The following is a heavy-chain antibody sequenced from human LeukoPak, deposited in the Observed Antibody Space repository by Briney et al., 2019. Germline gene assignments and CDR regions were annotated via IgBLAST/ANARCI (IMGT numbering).Heavy chain of an antibody. J-gene: IGHJ5*02. Sequence: SETLSLTCTVSGASMRSSNFYWGWLRQSPGKGLEWIGNINYSGLTYFNPSVKSRVTLSVDVSKNRFSLNLTSVTPADTALYFCARTHFDSLGWFDPWGQG. D-gene: IGHD3-9*01. CDR2: INYSGLT. CDR3: ARTHFDSLGWFDP. V-gene: IGHV4-39*07. CDR1: GASMRSSNFY.